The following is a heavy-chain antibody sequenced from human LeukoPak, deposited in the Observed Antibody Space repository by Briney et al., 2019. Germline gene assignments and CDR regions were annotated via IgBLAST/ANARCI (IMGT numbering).Heavy chain of an antibody. J-gene: IGHJ5*02. V-gene: IGHV3-23*01. CDR2: ISGSGGST. CDR3: AKAIISSYGDYRGWFDP. Sequence: GGSLRLSCAASGFTFGSYAMSWVRQAPGKGLEWVSAISGSGGSTYYADSVKGRFTISRDNSKNTLYLQMNSLRAEDTAVYYCAKAIISSYGDYRGWFDPWGQGTLVTVSS. CDR1: GFTFGSYA. D-gene: IGHD4-17*01.